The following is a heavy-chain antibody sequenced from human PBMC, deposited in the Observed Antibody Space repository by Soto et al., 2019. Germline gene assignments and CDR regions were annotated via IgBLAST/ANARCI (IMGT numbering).Heavy chain of an antibody. V-gene: IGHV1-69*13. Sequence: GASVKVSCKASGGTFSSYAISWVRQAPGQGLEWMGGIIPIFGTADYAQKFQGRVTITADESTSTAYMELSSLRSEDTAVYYCARDQGLDREQWLFERPLYRRPDWYYYGMDVWGQGTTVTVSS. CDR3: ARDQGLDREQWLFERPLYRRPDWYYYGMDV. J-gene: IGHJ6*02. CDR1: GGTFSSYA. D-gene: IGHD6-19*01. CDR2: IIPIFGTA.